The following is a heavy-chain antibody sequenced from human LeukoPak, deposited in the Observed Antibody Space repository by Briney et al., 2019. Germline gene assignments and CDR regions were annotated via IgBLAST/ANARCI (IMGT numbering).Heavy chain of an antibody. D-gene: IGHD1-1*01. V-gene: IGHV3-74*01. CDR1: GFTFSNSD. CDR2: ISPTWSTT. CDR3: ARGPKSNWPGLAF. J-gene: IGHJ4*02. Sequence: GGSQRLSCAASGFTFSNSDMNWVHQAPGKGLLWVSRISPTWSTTSYADSVKGRFTVSRANAKSTLYLQVNNLRAEDTAAYYCARGPKSNWPGLAFGAQETLLPVPP.